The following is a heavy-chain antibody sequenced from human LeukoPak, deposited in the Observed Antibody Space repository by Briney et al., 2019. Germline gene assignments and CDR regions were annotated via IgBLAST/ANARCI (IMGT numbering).Heavy chain of an antibody. J-gene: IGHJ4*02. CDR2: ISYDGSNQ. CDR1: GFTFSSYA. CDR3: AREHGDFWSDSYAYYFDY. Sequence: GGSLRLSCAASGFTFSSYAMHWVRQAPGKGLEWVAIISYDGSNQYYVDSVKGRFTISRDDSKNTLYLQINTLRTEDTAVYYCAREHGDFWSDSYAYYFDYWGQGTMVTVSS. D-gene: IGHD3-3*01. V-gene: IGHV3-30-3*01.